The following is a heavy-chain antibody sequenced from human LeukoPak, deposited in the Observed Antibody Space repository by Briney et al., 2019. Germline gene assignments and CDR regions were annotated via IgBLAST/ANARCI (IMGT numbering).Heavy chain of an antibody. Sequence: ASVKVSCKASGYTFTSYYMHWVRQAPGQGLEWVGIINPRGGSASSAQKFQGRVTLTRDTSTSTVYMELSSLRSQGTAVYYCARDYHGSGSLTTFDYWGQGTLVTVSS. CDR1: GYTFTSYY. V-gene: IGHV1-46*01. D-gene: IGHD3-10*01. CDR2: INPRGGSA. CDR3: ARDYHGSGSLTTFDY. J-gene: IGHJ4*02.